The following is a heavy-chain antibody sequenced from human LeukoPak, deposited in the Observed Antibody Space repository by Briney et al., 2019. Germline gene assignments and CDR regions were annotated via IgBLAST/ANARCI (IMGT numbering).Heavy chain of an antibody. CDR3: ARGPYKYDGSGAFDI. CDR2: IYTSGST. J-gene: IGHJ3*02. CDR1: GGSISSYY. V-gene: IGHV4-4*07. D-gene: IGHD3-22*01. Sequence: NPSETLSLTCTVSGGSISSYYWSWIRQPAGKGLEWIGRIYTSGSTNYNPSLKSRVTMSVDTSKNQFSLKLSSVTAADTAVYYCARGPYKYDGSGAFDIWGQGTMVTVSS.